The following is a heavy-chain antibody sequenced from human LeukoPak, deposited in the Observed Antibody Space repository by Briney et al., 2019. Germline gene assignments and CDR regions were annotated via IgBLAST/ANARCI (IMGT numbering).Heavy chain of an antibody. CDR1: GFTFSSYG. J-gene: IGHJ5*02. Sequence: GGSLRLSCAASGFTFSSYGMHWVRQAPGKGLEWVAFIRYDGSNKYYADSVKGRFTISRDNSKNTLYLQMNSLRAEDTAVYYCAKDRVAGIAAAGTVWFDPWGQGTLVTVSS. CDR2: IRYDGSNK. D-gene: IGHD6-13*01. V-gene: IGHV3-30*02. CDR3: AKDRVAGIAAAGTVWFDP.